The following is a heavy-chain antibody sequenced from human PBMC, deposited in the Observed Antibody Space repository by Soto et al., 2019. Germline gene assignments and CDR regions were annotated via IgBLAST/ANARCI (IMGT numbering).Heavy chain of an antibody. CDR2: ISAYNGNT. Sequence: ASVKVSCKASGYTFTIYGISWVRQAPGQGLEWMGWISAYNGNTNYAQKLQGRVTMTTDTSTSTAYMELRSLRSDDTAVYYCVRDLTLDYYGSGTHGGYWGQGALVTVSS. D-gene: IGHD3-10*01. J-gene: IGHJ4*02. CDR3: VRDLTLDYYGSGTHGGY. CDR1: GYTFTIYG. V-gene: IGHV1-18*01.